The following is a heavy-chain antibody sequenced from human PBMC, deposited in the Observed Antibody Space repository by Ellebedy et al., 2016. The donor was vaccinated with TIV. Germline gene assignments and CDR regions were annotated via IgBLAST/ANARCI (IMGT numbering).Heavy chain of an antibody. CDR2: ISGSGGST. D-gene: IGHD2-2*01. CDR3: AVPAAQAEYFQH. CDR1: GFTFSGYA. Sequence: PGGSLRLSCAASGFTFSGYAMSWVRQAPGKGLEWVSAISGSGGSTYYADSVKGRFTISRDNSKNTLYLQMNSLRAEDTAVYYCAVPAAQAEYFQHWGQGTLVTVSS. V-gene: IGHV3-23*01. J-gene: IGHJ1*01.